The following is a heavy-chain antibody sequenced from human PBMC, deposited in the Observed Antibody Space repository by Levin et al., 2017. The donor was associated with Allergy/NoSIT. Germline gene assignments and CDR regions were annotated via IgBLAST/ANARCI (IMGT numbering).Heavy chain of an antibody. CDR3: ARHLRD. CDR2: IYYSGST. Sequence: SETLSLTCTVSGDSISPYYWSWIRQPPGKGLEWIGYIYYSGSTNYNPSLKSRVTISVDTSKNQFSLKLSSVTAADTAVYYCARHLRDWGQGTLVTVSS. J-gene: IGHJ4*02. CDR1: GDSISPYY. V-gene: IGHV4-59*01.